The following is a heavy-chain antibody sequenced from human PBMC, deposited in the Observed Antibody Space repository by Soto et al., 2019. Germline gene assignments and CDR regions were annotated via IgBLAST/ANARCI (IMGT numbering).Heavy chain of an antibody. V-gene: IGHV4-39*02. CDR2: IYYSGST. D-gene: IGHD4-17*01. CDR1: GGSISSSSYY. J-gene: IGHJ4*02. CDR3: AGRYGGTLDF. Sequence: SETLSLTCTVSGGSISSSSYYWGWIRQPPGKGLEWIGSIYYSGSTYYNPSLRSRVTTSVDTSKNLFSLELRSVTAADTALYYCAGRYGGTLDFWGQGTLVTGAS.